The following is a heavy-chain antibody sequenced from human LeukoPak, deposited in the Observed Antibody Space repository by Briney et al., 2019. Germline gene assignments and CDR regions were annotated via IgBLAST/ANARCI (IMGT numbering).Heavy chain of an antibody. V-gene: IGHV1-3*01. D-gene: IGHD3-16*01. CDR3: ARGATFLLFDY. Sequence: GASVKVSCKAPGYTFTSYAMHWVRQAPGQRLEWMGWINAGNGNTKYSQKFQGRVTITRDTSASTAYMELSSLRSEDTAVYYCARGATFLLFDYWGQGTLVTVSP. CDR1: GYTFTSYA. CDR2: INAGNGNT. J-gene: IGHJ4*02.